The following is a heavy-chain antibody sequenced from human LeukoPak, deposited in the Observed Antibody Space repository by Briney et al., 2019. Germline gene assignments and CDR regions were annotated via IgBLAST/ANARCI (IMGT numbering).Heavy chain of an antibody. J-gene: IGHJ4*02. V-gene: IGHV3-30*03. Sequence: PGGSLRLSCAASGFTFSSYGMHWVRQAPGKGLEWVAVISYDGSNKYYADSVKGRFTISRDNSKNTLYLQMNSLRAEDTAVYYCARVPRWLHSGPSGYYFDYWGQGTLVTVSS. D-gene: IGHD5-24*01. CDR2: ISYDGSNK. CDR1: GFTFSSYG. CDR3: ARVPRWLHSGPSGYYFDY.